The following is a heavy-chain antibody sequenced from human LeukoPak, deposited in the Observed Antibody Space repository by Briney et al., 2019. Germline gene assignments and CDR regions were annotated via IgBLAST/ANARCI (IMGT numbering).Heavy chain of an antibody. V-gene: IGHV3-23*01. Sequence: GGSLRLSCAASGFMFSSYAMSWVRQAPGKGLEWVSAISGSGVSSYHADSVKGRFTISRGNFKNTLYLQMNSLRAEDTAVYYCAKVDSSGWYGAFDVWGQGTMVTVSS. CDR3: AKVDSSGWYGAFDV. J-gene: IGHJ3*01. D-gene: IGHD6-19*01. CDR1: GFMFSSYA. CDR2: ISGSGVSS.